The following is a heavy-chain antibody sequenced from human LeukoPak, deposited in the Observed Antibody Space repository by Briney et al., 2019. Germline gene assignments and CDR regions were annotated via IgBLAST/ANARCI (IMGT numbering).Heavy chain of an antibody. CDR3: AKDRGYGDYQDGAKYYYYGMDV. V-gene: IGHV3-23*01. CDR2: ISGSGGST. Sequence: AGGSLRLSCAASGFTFSSYAMSWVRQAPGKGLEWVSAISGSGGSTYYADSVKGRFTISRDNSKNTLYLQMNSLRAEDTAVYYCAKDRGYGDYQDGAKYYYYGMDVWGQGTTVTVSS. D-gene: IGHD4-17*01. J-gene: IGHJ6*02. CDR1: GFTFSSYA.